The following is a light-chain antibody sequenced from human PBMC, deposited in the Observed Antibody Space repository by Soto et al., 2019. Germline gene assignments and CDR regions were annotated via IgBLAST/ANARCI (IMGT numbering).Light chain of an antibody. CDR2: GAS. J-gene: IGKJ2*01. CDR3: QHFGWSAYI. CDR1: QSVSSNY. V-gene: IGKV3-20*01. Sequence: EIVLTQSPGTLSLSPGERATLSCRASQSVSSNYLAWYQQKPGQAPRLLIYGASSRATGIPDRFSGSGSGTYFSLTISRLELEDFEVYYGQHFGWSAYIFARGPTLEIK.